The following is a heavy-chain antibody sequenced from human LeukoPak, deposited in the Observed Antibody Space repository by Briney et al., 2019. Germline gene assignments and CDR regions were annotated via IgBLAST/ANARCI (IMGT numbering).Heavy chain of an antibody. CDR2: IYYSGST. CDR1: GGSISSGGYY. D-gene: IGHD3-9*01. V-gene: IGHV4-31*03. CDR3: ARDMGDYDILTGYSRYNWFDP. Sequence: PSQTLSLTCTVSGGSISSGGYYWSWIRQHPGKGLEWIGYIYYSGSTYYNPSLKSRVTISVDTSKNQFSLKLSSVTAADTAVYYCARDMGDYDILTGYSRYNWFDPWGQGTLVTVSS. J-gene: IGHJ5*02.